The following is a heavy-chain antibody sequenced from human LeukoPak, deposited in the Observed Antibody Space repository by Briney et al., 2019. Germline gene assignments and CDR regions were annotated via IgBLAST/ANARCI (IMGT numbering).Heavy chain of an antibody. Sequence: GGSLRLSCAASGFTLRNYDMHWVRQPTGKGVEWVSAIGTGDNTYSSGSVKGRFTGVRENAKNTVYLQMNSLTAGDTAMYYCARRSAAAGIDAFDIWGQGTMVIVSS. CDR1: GFTLRNYD. V-gene: IGHV3-13*01. CDR3: ARRSAAAGIDAFDI. CDR2: IGTGDNT. D-gene: IGHD6-13*01. J-gene: IGHJ3*02.